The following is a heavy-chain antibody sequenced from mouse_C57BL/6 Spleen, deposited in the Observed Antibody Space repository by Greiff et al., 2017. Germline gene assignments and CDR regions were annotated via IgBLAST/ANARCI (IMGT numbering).Heavy chain of an antibody. CDR2: ISSGSSTI. Sequence: EVKLVESGGGLVKPGGSLKLSCAASGFTFSDYGMHWVRQAPEKGLEWVAYISSGSSTIYYADTVKGRFTISRDNAKNTLFLQMTSLRSEDTAMYYCARSDYDREYYYAMDYWGQGTSVTVSS. CDR3: ARSDYDREYYYAMDY. V-gene: IGHV5-17*01. J-gene: IGHJ4*01. CDR1: GFTFSDYG. D-gene: IGHD2-4*01.